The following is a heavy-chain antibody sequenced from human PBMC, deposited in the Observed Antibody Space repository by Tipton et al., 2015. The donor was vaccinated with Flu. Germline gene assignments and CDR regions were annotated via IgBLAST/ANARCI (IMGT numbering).Heavy chain of an antibody. D-gene: IGHD1-14*01. J-gene: IGHJ4*02. CDR3: ARYNRVGGLDY. V-gene: IGHV4-4*07. CDR2: IYASGST. Sequence: PGLVKSSETLSLMCTVSGGSISSYYWTWIRQPAGKGLEWIGRIYASGSTNYNPSFTSRVTMSVDTSKNQFSLKLSSVTAADTAVYYCARYNRVGGLDYWGQGTLVTVSS. CDR1: GGSISSYY.